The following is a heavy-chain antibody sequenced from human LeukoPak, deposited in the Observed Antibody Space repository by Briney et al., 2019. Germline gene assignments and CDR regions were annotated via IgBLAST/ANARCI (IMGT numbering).Heavy chain of an antibody. J-gene: IGHJ4*02. CDR2: INSGDSHT. D-gene: IGHD6-13*01. V-gene: IGHV3-21*01. CDR3: ARTMGGYSNSDY. CDR1: GFTFSSYS. Sequence: GGSLRLSCAGSGFTFSSYSMNWVRQAPGKGLEWVSSINSGDSHTYYADSVKGRFTISRDNAKNSLFLQMNRLRVEDTAVYYCARTMGGYSNSDYWGQGTLVTVSS.